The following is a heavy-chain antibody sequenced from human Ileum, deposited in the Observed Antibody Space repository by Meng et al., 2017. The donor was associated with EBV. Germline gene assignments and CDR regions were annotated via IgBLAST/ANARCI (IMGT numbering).Heavy chain of an antibody. CDR3: AKHEYSSWLNP. CDR1: GDSFNSFA. D-gene: IGHD6-6*01. J-gene: IGHJ5*02. V-gene: IGHV3-23*01. Sequence: EVRLSGRGGGLVQPGGSLRLSCVASGDSFNSFAMAWVRQAPGKGLEWVSCISGSGGVTYYADSVKGRFTISRDNSKNTLYLQMSSLRAEDTAVYYCAKHEYSSWLNPWGQGTLVTVSS. CDR2: ISGSGGVT.